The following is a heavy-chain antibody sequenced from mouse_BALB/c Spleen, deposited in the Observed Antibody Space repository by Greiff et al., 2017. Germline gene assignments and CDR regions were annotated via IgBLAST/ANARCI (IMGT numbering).Heavy chain of an antibody. V-gene: IGHV2-9*02. Sequence: VKLVESGPGLVAPSQSLSITCTVSGFSLTSYGVHWVRQPPGKGLEWLGVIWAGGSTNYNSALMSRLSISKYNSKSQVFLKMNSLQTDDTAMYYCARPYDGFPYAMDYWGQGTSVTVSS. D-gene: IGHD2-3*01. J-gene: IGHJ4*01. CDR1: GFSLTSYG. CDR3: ARPYDGFPYAMDY. CDR2: IWAGGST.